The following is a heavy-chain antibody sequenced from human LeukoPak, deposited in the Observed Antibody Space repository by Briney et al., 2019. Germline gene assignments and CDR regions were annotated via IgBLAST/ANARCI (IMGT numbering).Heavy chain of an antibody. CDR3: ARQGGGPYSGSPFDY. V-gene: IGHV1-3*04. Sequence: ASVTVSCTASGYTFTSYTIHWVRQAPGQRLEWMGWINTGNGNTKYSQKFQGRVTITRNTSANTAYMEVSSLRSEDTAVYYCARQGGGPYSGSPFDYWGQGTLVTVSS. J-gene: IGHJ4*02. CDR1: GYTFTSYT. D-gene: IGHD1-26*01. CDR2: INTGNGNT.